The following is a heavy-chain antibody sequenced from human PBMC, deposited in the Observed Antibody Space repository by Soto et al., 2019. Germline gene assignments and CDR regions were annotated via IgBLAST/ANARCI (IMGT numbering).Heavy chain of an antibody. D-gene: IGHD6-19*01. CDR1: GFTFSSYE. J-gene: IGHJ5*02. Sequence: GGSLRLSCAASGFTFSSYEMNWVRQAPGKGLEWVSYISSSGSTIYYADSVKGRFTISRDNAKNSLYLQMNSLRAEDTAVYYCARDSSGWYGFAPWGQGTLVTVS. CDR2: ISSSGSTI. CDR3: ARDSSGWYGFAP. V-gene: IGHV3-48*03.